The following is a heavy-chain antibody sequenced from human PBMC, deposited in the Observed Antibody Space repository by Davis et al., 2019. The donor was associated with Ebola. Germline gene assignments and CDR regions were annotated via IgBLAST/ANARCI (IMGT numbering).Heavy chain of an antibody. V-gene: IGHV3-30*04. Sequence: GESLKISCAASGFTFSDYSLHWVRQGPGKGLEWVAVISYDGRNKYYADSVKGRFTLSRDNSKNTLYLQMNSLRAEDTAVYYCARTYYYDNSGYSVGYWGQGTLVSVSS. CDR3: ARTYYYDNSGYSVGY. D-gene: IGHD3-22*01. CDR1: GFTFSDYS. J-gene: IGHJ4*02. CDR2: ISYDGRNK.